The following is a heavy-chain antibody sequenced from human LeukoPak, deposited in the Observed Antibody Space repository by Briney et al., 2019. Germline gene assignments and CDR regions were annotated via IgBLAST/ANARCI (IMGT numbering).Heavy chain of an antibody. J-gene: IGHJ5*01. CDR3: GRWSPNPNDS. CDR2: ISAYNGRT. Sequence: ASVKVSCKASGYTFINHGISWVRQAPGQGLEWMGWISAYNGRTEYGPNLQDRVTMTTDTSTTTAYMELRSLTSDDTAVYYCGRWSPNPNDSWGQGTLVTASS. D-gene: IGHD3-3*01. V-gene: IGHV1-18*01. CDR1: GYTFINHG.